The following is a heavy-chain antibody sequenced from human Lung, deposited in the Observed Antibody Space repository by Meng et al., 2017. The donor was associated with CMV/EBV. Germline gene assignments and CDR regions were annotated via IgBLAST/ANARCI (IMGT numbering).Heavy chain of an antibody. CDR3: ARSRLGSSGFGMDV. CDR2: INPTGGST. D-gene: IGHD6-6*01. CDR1: GYTFSSHY. J-gene: IGHJ6*02. Sequence: SGYTFSSHYMQWVRQAPGQRLEWMGIINPTGGSTSHAQKFQGRVTMTRDTSTNTVYMELSSLRSEDTAVYYCARSRLGSSGFGMDVWGQGTTVTVSS. V-gene: IGHV1-46*01.